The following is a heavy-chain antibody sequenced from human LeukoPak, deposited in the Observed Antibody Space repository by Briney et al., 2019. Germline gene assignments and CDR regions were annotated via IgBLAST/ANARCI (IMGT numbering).Heavy chain of an antibody. CDR2: IYTSGST. Sequence: SETLSLTCTVSGGSISSYYWSWIRQPAGKGLEWIGRIYTSGSTNYNPSLKSRVTMSVDTSKNQFSLKLSSVTAADTAVYYCARDIEYTSYYYYYMDVWGKGTTVTVSS. CDR1: GGSISSYY. V-gene: IGHV4-4*07. J-gene: IGHJ6*03. D-gene: IGHD6-6*01. CDR3: ARDIEYTSYYYYYMDV.